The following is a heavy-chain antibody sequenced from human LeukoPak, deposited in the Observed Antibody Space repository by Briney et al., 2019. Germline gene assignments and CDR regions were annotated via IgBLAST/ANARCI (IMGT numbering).Heavy chain of an antibody. V-gene: IGHV3-23*01. Sequence: GGSLRLSCAASGFMFNSYGMSWVRQAPGKGLEWVSAISGSGGSTYYADTVKGRFIISRDNSKNTLYLQMNSLRVNDTAAYYCAKTARLANPNYGDYFDYWGQGTLVTVSS. D-gene: IGHD5-24*01. CDR2: ISGSGGST. CDR1: GFMFNSYG. J-gene: IGHJ4*02. CDR3: AKTARLANPNYGDYFDY.